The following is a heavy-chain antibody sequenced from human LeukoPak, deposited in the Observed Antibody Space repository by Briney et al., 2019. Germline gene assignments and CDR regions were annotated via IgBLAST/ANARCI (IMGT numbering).Heavy chain of an antibody. Sequence: HPGGSLRLSCVASGFTFSSYGMFWVRQAPGKGLEWVAFIKYDGNTQFYKDSVKGRFTIWRDNSRNNLYLQMNSLSAEDMAVHYCAKVGLHDPSGHFYHMDVWGKGTAITVSS. CDR3: AKVGLHDPSGHFYHMDV. CDR1: GFTFSSYG. V-gene: IGHV3-30*02. J-gene: IGHJ6*03. D-gene: IGHD2-15*01. CDR2: IKYDGNTQ.